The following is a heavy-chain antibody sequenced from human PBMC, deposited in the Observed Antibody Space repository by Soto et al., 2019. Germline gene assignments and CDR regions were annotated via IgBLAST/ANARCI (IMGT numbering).Heavy chain of an antibody. V-gene: IGHV1-18*01. D-gene: IGHD6-19*01. CDR2: ISAYNGKT. CDR1: GYTFTDCG. CDR3: ARVLGQWLVSYYFDY. J-gene: IGHJ4*02. Sequence: QVPLVQSGSEVKKPGASMKVSCEASGYTFTDCGIIWVRQAPGQGLEWMGWISAYNGKTNYAQNLQGRVTMTTDTSTSTAYMELRSLRSDDTAVYYCARVLGQWLVSYYFDYWGQGTLVTVSS.